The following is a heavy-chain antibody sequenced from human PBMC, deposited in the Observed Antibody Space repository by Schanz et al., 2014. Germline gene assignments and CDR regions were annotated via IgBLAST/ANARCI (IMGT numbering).Heavy chain of an antibody. CDR2: ISGSGGST. CDR3: VKDLQQELLRDDHYYGMDV. CDR1: GYTFSSNA. J-gene: IGHJ6*02. D-gene: IGHD1-26*01. Sequence: EVQLVESGGGLVQPGGSLRLSCAASGYTFSSNAMSWVRQAPGKGLEWVSTISGSGGSTYYADSVKGRFTISRDNSKNTMYLQMNSLRAEDTAVYYCVKDLQQELLRDDHYYGMDVWGQGTTVTVSS. V-gene: IGHV3-23*04.